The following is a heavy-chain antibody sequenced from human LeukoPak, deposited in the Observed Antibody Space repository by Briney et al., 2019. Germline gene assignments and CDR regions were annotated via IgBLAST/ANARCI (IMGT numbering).Heavy chain of an antibody. Sequence: SETLSLTCTVSGGSISSYYWGWIRQPPGKGLEWIGYIYYSGSTNYNPSLKSRVTISVDTSKNQFSLKLSSVTAADTAVYYCAAYDILTGYDSFDYWGQGTLVTVSS. CDR3: AAYDILTGYDSFDY. J-gene: IGHJ4*02. D-gene: IGHD3-9*01. CDR1: GGSISSYY. CDR2: IYYSGST. V-gene: IGHV4-59*08.